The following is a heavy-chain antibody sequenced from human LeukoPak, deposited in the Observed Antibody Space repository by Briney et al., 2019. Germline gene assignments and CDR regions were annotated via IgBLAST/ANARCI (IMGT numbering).Heavy chain of an antibody. V-gene: IGHV4-4*02. CDR1: GGPLTSNNW. CDR3: ARRSGGFDY. Sequence: SETLSLTCAVSGGPPVSGGPLTSNNWWSWVRQPPGKGLEWIGEIYHSGSTNYNPSPKSRVTISVDKSKGQFSLNLRSLTAADTAVYYCARRSGGFDYWGQGTLVTVSS. D-gene: IGHD2-15*01. J-gene: IGHJ4*02. CDR2: IYHSGST.